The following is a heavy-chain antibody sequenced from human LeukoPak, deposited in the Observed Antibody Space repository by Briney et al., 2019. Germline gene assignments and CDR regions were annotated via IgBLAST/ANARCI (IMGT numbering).Heavy chain of an antibody. V-gene: IGHV1-8*03. CDR1: GYTFTSYD. D-gene: IGHD3-16*02. CDR3: ARGRGDYVWGSYRQNWFDP. J-gene: IGHJ5*02. CDR2: MNPNSGNT. Sequence: ASVKVSCKASGYTFTSYDINWVRQATGQGLGWMGWMNPNSGNTGYAQKFQGRVTITRNTSISTAYMELSSLRSEDTAVYYCARGRGDYVWGSYRQNWFDPWGQGTLVTVSS.